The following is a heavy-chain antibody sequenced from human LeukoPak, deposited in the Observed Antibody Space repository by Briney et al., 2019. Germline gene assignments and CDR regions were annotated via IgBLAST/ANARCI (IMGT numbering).Heavy chain of an antibody. V-gene: IGHV3-66*01. Sequence: GGSLRLSCRASGFSVDSVFMNWVRQPLGKGLEWVSFIMPGGHIDYTDSVKGRFFISRDGFKNTLSLQMNSLTVDNSAVYYCARGDSATTTFDFWGQGTLVTISS. D-gene: IGHD4-17*01. J-gene: IGHJ4*02. CDR3: ARGDSATTTFDF. CDR1: GFSVDSVF. CDR2: IMPGGHI.